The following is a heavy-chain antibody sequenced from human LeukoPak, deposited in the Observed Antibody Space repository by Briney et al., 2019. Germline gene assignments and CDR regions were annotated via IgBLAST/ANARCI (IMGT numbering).Heavy chain of an antibody. J-gene: IGHJ4*02. V-gene: IGHV3-53*01. CDR1: GFTVSSDY. CDR2: IYSGGST. Sequence: GGSLRLSCAASGFTVSSDYMSWVRQAPGKGLEWVSLIYSGGSTYYADSVKGRFTFSRDNSKNTLYLQMNSLRAEDTAVYYCARDLGGDFDYWGQGTLVTVSS. CDR3: ARDLGGDFDY. D-gene: IGHD3-16*01.